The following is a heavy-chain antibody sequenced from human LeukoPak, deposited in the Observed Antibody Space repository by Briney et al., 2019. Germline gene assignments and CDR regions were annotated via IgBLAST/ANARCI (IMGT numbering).Heavy chain of an antibody. CDR3: ARDGEQQSGSDRFDP. CDR2: ITSEGSST. CDR1: GFTFSRYT. J-gene: IGHJ5*02. Sequence: PGGSLRLSCAASGFTFSRYTMHWVRQAPGKGLVWVSRITSEGSSTNYADSVKGRFTISRDNAKNTLYLKMNSLRAEDTAVYFCARDGEQQSGSDRFDPWGQGTLVTVSS. D-gene: IGHD6-13*01. V-gene: IGHV3-74*01.